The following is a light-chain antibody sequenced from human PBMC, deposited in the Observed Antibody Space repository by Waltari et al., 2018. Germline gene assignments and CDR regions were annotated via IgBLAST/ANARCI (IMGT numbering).Light chain of an antibody. Sequence: QSALTQPASVSGAPGQSITISCTGTSSDLGTYNYVSWYQQFPGKTPKFIIYAVSQRPSGVSNRFSGSKSGNTASLTISGLQAEDEADYYCNSYASGSTWVFGGGTKLTVL. J-gene: IGLJ3*02. V-gene: IGLV2-14*03. CDR1: SSDLGTYNY. CDR3: NSYASGSTWV. CDR2: AVS.